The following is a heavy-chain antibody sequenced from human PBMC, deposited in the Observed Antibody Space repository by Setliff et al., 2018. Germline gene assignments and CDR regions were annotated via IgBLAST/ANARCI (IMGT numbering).Heavy chain of an antibody. V-gene: IGHV3-7*03. Sequence: PGGSLRLSCAASGFTLRSYWMSWVRQAPGKGLEWVANIKEDGSETYYGGSVKGRFTISRDNAKNSLYLQMNSLRVEDTAVYYCARPKSLVFDIWGPGTMVTVS. J-gene: IGHJ3*02. CDR1: GFTLRSYW. CDR2: IKEDGSET. CDR3: ARPKSLVFDI.